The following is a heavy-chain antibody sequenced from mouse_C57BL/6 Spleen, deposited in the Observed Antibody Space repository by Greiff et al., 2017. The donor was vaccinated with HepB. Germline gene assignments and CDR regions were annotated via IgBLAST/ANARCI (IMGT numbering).Heavy chain of an antibody. V-gene: IGHV3-6*01. CDR3: AREDYGSGYFDV. CDR1: GYSITSGYY. Sequence: EVQLQESGPGLVKPSQSLSLTCSVTGYSITSGYYWNWIRQFPGNKLEWMGYISYDGSNNYNPSLKNRISITRDTSKNQFFLKLNSVTTEDTATYYCAREDYGSGYFDVWGTGTTVTVSS. CDR2: ISYDGSN. J-gene: IGHJ1*03. D-gene: IGHD1-1*01.